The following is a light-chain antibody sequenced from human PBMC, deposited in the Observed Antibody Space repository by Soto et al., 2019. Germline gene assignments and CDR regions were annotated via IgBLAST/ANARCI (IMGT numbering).Light chain of an antibody. CDR1: EDMSSC. Sequence: IQLTQSPASRSASVGARATFTCLAREDMSSCLAWYQQKPGTAPKLLIYAASALHSGVPSRFSGSGSGKDFTLNIRSLQPEAFAIYVCQQLKNYTIPFGQGTRLDI. CDR3: QQLKNYTIP. V-gene: IGKV1-9*01. CDR2: AAS. J-gene: IGKJ5*01.